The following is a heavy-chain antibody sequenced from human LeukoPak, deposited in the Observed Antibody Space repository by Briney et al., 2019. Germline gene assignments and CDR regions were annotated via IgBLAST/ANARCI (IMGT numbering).Heavy chain of an antibody. CDR1: GFTFTSSA. CDR2: IVVGSGNT. J-gene: IGHJ4*02. CDR3: ARDLLSVYSCGSDCYKYYFDY. D-gene: IGHD2-21*02. Sequence: SVKVSCKASGFTFTSSAMQWVRQARGQRLEWIGWIVVGSGNTNYAQKFQERVTITRDMSTSTAYMELSSLRSEDTAVYYCARDLLSVYSCGSDCYKYYFDYWGQGTLVTVSS. V-gene: IGHV1-58*02.